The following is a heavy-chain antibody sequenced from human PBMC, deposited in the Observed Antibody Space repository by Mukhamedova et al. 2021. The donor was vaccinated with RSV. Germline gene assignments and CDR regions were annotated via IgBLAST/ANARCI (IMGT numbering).Heavy chain of an antibody. V-gene: IGHV1-24*01. Sequence: INAEYMGGRVTMTEDTSTDTASMELSSLRSEDTAVYYCATFGTTWGAYYFDYWGQGTLVTVSS. CDR3: ATFGTTWGAYYFDY. D-gene: IGHD7-27*01. J-gene: IGHJ4*02.